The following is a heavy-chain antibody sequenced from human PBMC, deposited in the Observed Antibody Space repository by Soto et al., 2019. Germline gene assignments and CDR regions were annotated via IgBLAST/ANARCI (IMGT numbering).Heavy chain of an antibody. CDR1: EGSCSGYY. CDR2: INHSGST. D-gene: IGHD2-21*02. CDR3: ARVAVVVTAIRDYYYYYGMDV. J-gene: IGHJ6*02. V-gene: IGHV4-34*01. Sequence: VYEGSCSGYYWSCIXXPPGKGLEWIGEINHSGSTNYNPSLKSRVTISVDTSKNQFSLKLSSVTAADTAVYYCARVAVVVTAIRDYYYYYGMDVWGQGTTVTVSS.